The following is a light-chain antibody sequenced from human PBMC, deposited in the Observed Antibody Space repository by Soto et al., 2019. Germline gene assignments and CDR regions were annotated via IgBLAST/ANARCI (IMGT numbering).Light chain of an antibody. J-gene: IGLJ2*01. CDR2: EVS. Sequence: QSALTQPPSASGSPGQSVTISCTGTSSDVGGYNYVSWYQQHPGKAPKLMIYEVSKRPSGVPDRFSGSKSGNTASLTVSGLQAEDEAAYYCSSYVGSNNLGVFGGGTKVTVL. V-gene: IGLV2-8*01. CDR1: SSDVGGYNY. CDR3: SSYVGSNNLGV.